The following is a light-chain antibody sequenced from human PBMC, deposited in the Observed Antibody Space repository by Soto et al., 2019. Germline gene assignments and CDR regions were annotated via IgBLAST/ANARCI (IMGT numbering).Light chain of an antibody. Sequence: EIVLTQSPGTLSLSPGERATLSCRASQSVSSYLAWYQQKPGQAPRLLISGASSMATGIPDRFSGSGSGTDFTLTISSLEPEDFAVYYCQQYVSASRTFGQGTKVEIK. V-gene: IGKV3-20*01. J-gene: IGKJ1*01. CDR1: QSVSSY. CDR2: GAS. CDR3: QQYVSASRT.